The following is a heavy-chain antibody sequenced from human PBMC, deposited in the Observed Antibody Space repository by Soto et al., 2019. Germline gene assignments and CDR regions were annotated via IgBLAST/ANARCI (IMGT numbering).Heavy chain of an antibody. V-gene: IGHV3-23*01. Sequence: EVLLLESGGGSVKPGGALRLSCVASGFTFSTYAMSWVRQAPGKGLEWVSGIGGLSGGTDYADSVKGRLAISRDNSKNTLYLQMNSLRAEDTAVYFCAKVSILTESYHYYAMDVWGQGTTVTVSS. CDR1: GFTFSTYA. CDR3: AKVSILTESYHYYAMDV. CDR2: IGGLSGGT. D-gene: IGHD3-9*01. J-gene: IGHJ6*02.